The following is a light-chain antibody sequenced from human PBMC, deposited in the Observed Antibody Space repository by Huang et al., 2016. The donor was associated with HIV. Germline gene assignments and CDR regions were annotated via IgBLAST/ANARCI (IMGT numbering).Light chain of an antibody. V-gene: IGKV4-1*01. CDR1: QSILYTSKNKNY. J-gene: IGKJ2*01. Sequence: DIVMTQSPDSLAVSLGERATINCKSSQSILYTSKNKNYLTWYQQKPGQPPKLLIYWASTRESGVPDRVSGSGSGTDFTLTINSLQAEDVAVYYCQQFYSSPYTFGQGTKLEIK. CDR3: QQFYSSPYT. CDR2: WAS.